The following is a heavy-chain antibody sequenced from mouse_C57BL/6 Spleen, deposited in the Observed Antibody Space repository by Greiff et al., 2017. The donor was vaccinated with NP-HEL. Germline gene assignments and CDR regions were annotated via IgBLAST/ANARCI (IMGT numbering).Heavy chain of an antibody. CDR3: ARRIWGYLDY. CDR2: IDPSDSYT. CDR1: GYTFTSYW. Sequence: QVQLQQPGAELVMPGASVKLSCKASGYTFTSYWMHWVKQRPGQGLEWIGEIDPSDSYTNYNQKFKGKSTLTVDKSSSTAYMQLSSLTSEDSAVYYCARRIWGYLDYWGQGTTLTVSS. D-gene: IGHD1-1*02. V-gene: IGHV1-69*01. J-gene: IGHJ2*01.